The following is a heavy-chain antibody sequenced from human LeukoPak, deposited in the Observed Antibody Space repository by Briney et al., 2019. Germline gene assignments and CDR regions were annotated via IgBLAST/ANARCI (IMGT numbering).Heavy chain of an antibody. V-gene: IGHV3-33*01. CDR2: IWYDGSNK. CDR1: GFTFSSYG. Sequence: QPGGSLRLSCAASGFTFSSYGMHWVRQAPGKGLEWVAVIWYDGSNKYYADSVKGRFTISRDNSKNTLYPQMNSLRAEDTAVYYCARDGGLAARFFDYWGQGTLVTVSS. D-gene: IGHD6-6*01. J-gene: IGHJ4*02. CDR3: ARDGGLAARFFDY.